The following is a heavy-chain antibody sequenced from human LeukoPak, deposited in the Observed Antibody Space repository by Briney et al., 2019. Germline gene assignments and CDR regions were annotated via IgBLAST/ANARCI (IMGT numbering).Heavy chain of an antibody. J-gene: IGHJ4*02. CDR3: ARTPSEMVADY. CDR1: GGSFCGYY. Sequence: SETLSLTCVVYGGSFCGYYWSWIRQPPGKGLEWIGEVIHSGSARYNPSLKSRVTISVDTSKNQFSLKLTSVTAADTAVYYCARTPSEMVADYWGQGTLVTVSS. D-gene: IGHD5-24*01. CDR2: VIHSGSA. V-gene: IGHV4-34*12.